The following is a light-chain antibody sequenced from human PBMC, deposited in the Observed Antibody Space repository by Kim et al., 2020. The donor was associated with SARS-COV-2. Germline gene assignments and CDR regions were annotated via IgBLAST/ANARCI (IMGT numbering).Light chain of an antibody. J-gene: IGKJ2*01. CDR2: AAF. CDR1: ESITRH. CDR3: QQSYNTPYT. Sequence: DIQMTQSPSSLSASVGDRLTITCRASESITRHLNWYQQKAGKAPKLLISAAFTLQRGVPARFSGGGSGTDFTLTISSLQPEDFATYYSQQSYNTPYTFGQGTKLEI. V-gene: IGKV1-39*01.